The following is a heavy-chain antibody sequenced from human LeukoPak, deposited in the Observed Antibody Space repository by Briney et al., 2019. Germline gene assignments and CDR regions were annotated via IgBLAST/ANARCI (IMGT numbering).Heavy chain of an antibody. J-gene: IGHJ4*02. D-gene: IGHD3-16*01. Sequence: SETLSLTCTVSGGSISSSSYYWSWIRQPPGKGLEWIGSIYHSGSTYYNPSLKSRVTTSVDTSKNQFSLKLSSLTAADTAVYYCARSGSLRYYFDYWGQGTLVTVSS. CDR3: ARSGSLRYYFDY. CDR2: IYHSGST. CDR1: GGSISSSSYY. V-gene: IGHV4-39*07.